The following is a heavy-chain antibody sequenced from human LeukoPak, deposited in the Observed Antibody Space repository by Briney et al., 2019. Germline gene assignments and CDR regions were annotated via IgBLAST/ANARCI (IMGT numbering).Heavy chain of an antibody. Sequence: GGSLRLSCAASGFTFSSYAMSWVRQAPGKGLEWVSVIYGGGDTNYADSVKGRFTISRDNSKNTLYLQMNSLRAEDTAVYYCAKDWREGPMDVWGKGTTVTVSS. V-gene: IGHV3-23*03. J-gene: IGHJ6*03. CDR3: AKDWREGPMDV. CDR1: GFTFSSYA. CDR2: IYGGGDT.